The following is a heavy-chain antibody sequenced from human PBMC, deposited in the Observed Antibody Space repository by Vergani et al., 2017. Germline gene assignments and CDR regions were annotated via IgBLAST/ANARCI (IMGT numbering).Heavy chain of an antibody. J-gene: IGHJ4*02. CDR3: ARSKEKYYDICSDY. D-gene: IGHD3-9*01. Sequence: VQLVESGGGVVQPGRSLRLSCAASGFTFNQYGMHWVRQAPGKGLEWVANIKQDGSEKYYVDSVKGRFTISRDNAKNSLYLQMNSLRAEDTAVYYCARSKEKYYDICSDYWGQGTLVTVSS. CDR1: GFTFNQYG. CDR2: IKQDGSEK. V-gene: IGHV3-7*01.